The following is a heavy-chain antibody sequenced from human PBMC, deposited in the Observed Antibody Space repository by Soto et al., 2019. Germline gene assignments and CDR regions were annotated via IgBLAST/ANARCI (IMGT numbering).Heavy chain of an antibody. CDR2: VVGSGEST. CDR3: ARVXMNYYDSSGERSYGMDV. D-gene: IGHD3-22*01. Sequence: PGGSVRLSCAASGFTFSTYTMTWVRQAPGKGLERVSSVVGSGESTYYADSVKGRFTISRDNSKNTLYVQMNSLRAEDTAIYYCARVXMNYYDSSGERSYGMDVWGQGTTVTVSS. V-gene: IGHV3-23*01. CDR1: GFTFSTYT. J-gene: IGHJ6*02.